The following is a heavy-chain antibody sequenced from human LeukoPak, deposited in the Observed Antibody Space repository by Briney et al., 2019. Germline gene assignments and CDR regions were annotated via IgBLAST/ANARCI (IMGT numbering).Heavy chain of an antibody. CDR2: INTNTGNP. D-gene: IGHD6-19*01. V-gene: IGHV7-4-1*02. CDR3: ARDPGYSGGWYRGYYYGMDV. Sequence: VASVKVSCKASGYTFTTYAINWVRQAPGQGLEWMGWINTNTGNPTYVQGFTGRLVFSLDTSVSTAYLQISSLKAEDTAVYYCARDPGYSGGWYRGYYYGMDVWGQGTTVTVSS. J-gene: IGHJ6*02. CDR1: GYTFTTYA.